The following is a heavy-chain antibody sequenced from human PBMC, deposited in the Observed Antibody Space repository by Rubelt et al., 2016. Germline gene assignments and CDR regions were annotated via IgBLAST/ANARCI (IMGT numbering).Heavy chain of an antibody. CDR1: GGSFSGYY. V-gene: IGHV4-34*01. CDR2: ISHTGST. CDR3: ARGRRGSSSWLGRDYYGMDV. J-gene: IGHJ6*02. Sequence: QVQLQQWGAGLLKPSETLSLTCAVYGGSFSGYYWSWIRQPPGKGLEWIGAISHTGSTNYNPSLKSRVTIAVDTSKNQFSLKLSSVTAADTAVYYCARGRRGSSSWLGRDYYGMDVWGQGTTVTVSS. D-gene: IGHD6-13*01.